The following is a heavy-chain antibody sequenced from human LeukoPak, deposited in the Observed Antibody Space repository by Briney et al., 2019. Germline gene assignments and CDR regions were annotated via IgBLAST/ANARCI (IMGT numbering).Heavy chain of an antibody. Sequence: GGSLRLSCAASGFTFTKYGMSWVRQAPGKGLEWVSAISGSGDGTYYADSVKGRFTISRDNSENTLYLQMNSLRVEDTAVYYCAKPGSRGTAVTADLESWGQGNLVTVSS. V-gene: IGHV3-23*01. J-gene: IGHJ5*02. CDR2: ISGSGDGT. CDR3: AKPGSRGTAVTADLES. CDR1: GFTFTKYG. D-gene: IGHD4-23*01.